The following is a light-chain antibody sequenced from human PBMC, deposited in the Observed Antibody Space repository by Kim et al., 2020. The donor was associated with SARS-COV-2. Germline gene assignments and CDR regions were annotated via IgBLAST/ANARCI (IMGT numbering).Light chain of an antibody. J-gene: IGLJ3*02. V-gene: IGLV2-8*01. CDR1: SSDVGGYNS. Sequence: GQSVTISCTGTSSDVGGYNSVSWYQQHPGQAPKLMIYEVSERPSGVPDRFSASKSVNTASLTVSGLQAEDEADYYCSSYAGSNNLVFGGGTKLTVL. CDR3: SSYAGSNNLV. CDR2: EVS.